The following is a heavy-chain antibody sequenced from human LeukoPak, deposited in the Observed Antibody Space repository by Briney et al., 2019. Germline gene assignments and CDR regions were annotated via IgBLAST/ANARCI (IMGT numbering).Heavy chain of an antibody. CDR1: GFTFDNCA. V-gene: IGHV3-9*01. CDR2: ISWNSGTI. D-gene: IGHD6-19*01. Sequence: GRSLRLSCAASGFTFDNCAMNWVRQVPGKGLEWISLISWNSGTIGYADSVKGRFTISRDNANNFLYLQMNSLRAEDTALYYCARAYKDRSLAGKKEFFQHWGQGTLVTVSS. CDR3: ARAYKDRSLAGKKEFFQH. J-gene: IGHJ1*01.